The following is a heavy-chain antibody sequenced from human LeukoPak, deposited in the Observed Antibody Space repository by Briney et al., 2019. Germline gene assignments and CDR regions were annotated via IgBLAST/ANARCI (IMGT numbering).Heavy chain of an antibody. V-gene: IGHV4-38-2*02. Sequence: PSETLSLTCTVSGYSISSGYYWGWIRQPPGKGRGWIGSIYHSGSTYYNPSLKSRVTISVDTSKSQFSLKLSSVTAADTAVYYCARDSMVRGGFTTWGQGTLVTVSS. J-gene: IGHJ4*02. D-gene: IGHD3-10*01. CDR3: ARDSMVRGGFTT. CDR1: GYSISSGYY. CDR2: IYHSGST.